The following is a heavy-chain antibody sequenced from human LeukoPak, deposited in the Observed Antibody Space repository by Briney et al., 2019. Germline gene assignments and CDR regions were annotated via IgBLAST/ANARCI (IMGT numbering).Heavy chain of an antibody. J-gene: IGHJ5*02. CDR1: GFTFDDYG. D-gene: IGHD1-26*01. V-gene: IGHV3-20*04. CDR3: ARTSDGNWFDP. CDR2: INWNGGNT. Sequence: GGSLRLSCAASGFTFDDYGMSWVRQGPGKGLDWVSGINWNGGNTGYADSVKGRFTIFRDNAKNSLYLEMDSLRVEDTALYYCARTSDGNWFDPWGQGTLVTVSS.